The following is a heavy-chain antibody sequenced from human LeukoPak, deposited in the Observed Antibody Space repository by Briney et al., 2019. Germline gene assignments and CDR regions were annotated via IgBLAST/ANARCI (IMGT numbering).Heavy chain of an antibody. J-gene: IGHJ4*02. CDR2: IIPIFGTA. CDR1: GGTFSSYA. Sequence: SVRVSCKASGGTFSSYAISWVRQAPGQGLEWMVGIIPIFGTANYAQKFQGRVTITADESTSTAYMELSSLRSEDTAVYYCASGYLYYYDSSGYLSYFDYWGQGTLVTVSS. D-gene: IGHD3-22*01. CDR3: ASGYLYYYDSSGYLSYFDY. V-gene: IGHV1-69*13.